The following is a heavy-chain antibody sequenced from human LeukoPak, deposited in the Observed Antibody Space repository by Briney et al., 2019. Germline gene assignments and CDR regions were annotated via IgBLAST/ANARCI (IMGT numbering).Heavy chain of an antibody. J-gene: IGHJ4*02. CDR2: ISYDGSDK. Sequence: GGSLRLSCTASGFTFSAYAMPWVRQAPGKGLKWVSLISYDGSDKYYADSVKGRFTISRDNPKNTLYLQVNGLRAEDTAVYYCARDQSATGTSVFDYWGQGTLFTVSS. CDR3: ARDQSATGTSVFDY. CDR1: GFTFSAYA. D-gene: IGHD4-23*01. V-gene: IGHV3-30*04.